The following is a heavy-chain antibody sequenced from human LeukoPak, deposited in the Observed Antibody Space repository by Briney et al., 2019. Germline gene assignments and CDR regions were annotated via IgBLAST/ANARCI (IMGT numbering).Heavy chain of an antibody. D-gene: IGHD1-26*01. J-gene: IGHJ4*02. CDR1: GYXFSSYG. CDR2: VSAFNGNT. V-gene: IGHV1-18*01. Sequence: ASVKVSCKASGYXFSSYGMIWVRQAPGQGLEWMGWVSAFNGNTDYAPKLQGRVTMTTDTSTTTAYMELRSLTSDDTAVYYCARRGGSYSHSDFWGQGTLVTVSS. CDR3: ARRGGSYSHSDF.